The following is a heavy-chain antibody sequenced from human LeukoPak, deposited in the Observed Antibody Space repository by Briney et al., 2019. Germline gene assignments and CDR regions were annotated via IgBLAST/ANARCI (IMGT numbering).Heavy chain of an antibody. V-gene: IGHV4-34*01. CDR2: INHSGST. CDR3: ARVRMYYDFWSALPTGYFDY. D-gene: IGHD3-3*01. Sequence: SETLSLTCAVYGGSSSGYYWSWIRQPPGKGLEWIGEINHSGSTNYNPSLKSRVTISVDTSKNQFSLKLSSVTAADTAVYYCARVRMYYDFWSALPTGYFDYWGQGTLVTVSS. J-gene: IGHJ4*02. CDR1: GGSSSGYY.